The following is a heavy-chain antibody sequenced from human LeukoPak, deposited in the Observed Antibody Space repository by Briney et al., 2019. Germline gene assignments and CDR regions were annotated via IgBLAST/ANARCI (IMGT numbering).Heavy chain of an antibody. D-gene: IGHD6-19*01. CDR3: ARYTGWYVFDY. J-gene: IGHJ4*02. CDR1: GGSFSGYY. CDR2: INHSGRT. V-gene: IGHV4-34*01. Sequence: SETLSLTCAVYGGSFSGYYWSWIRQPPGKGLEWIGEINHSGRTNYNPSLKSRVTISVDTSENQFSLKLSSVTAADTAVYYCARYTGWYVFDYWGQGTPVTVSS.